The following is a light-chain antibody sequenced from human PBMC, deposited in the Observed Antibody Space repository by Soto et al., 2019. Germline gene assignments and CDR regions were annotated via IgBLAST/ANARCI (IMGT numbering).Light chain of an antibody. CDR3: QQYNSYWT. CDR1: QSIDSW. CDR2: KAS. J-gene: IGKJ1*01. Sequence: DIQMTQSPSTLSASVGDRVTITCRASQSIDSWLAWYQHKPGKAPKLLIFKASTLETGVPSRFSGSGSETEFALTISSLQPDDSATYYCQQYNSYWTFGQGTKVDI. V-gene: IGKV1-5*03.